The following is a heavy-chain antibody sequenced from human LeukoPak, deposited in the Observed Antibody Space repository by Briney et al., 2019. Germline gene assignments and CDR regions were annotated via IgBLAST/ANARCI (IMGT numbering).Heavy chain of an antibody. CDR1: GASITNEDFF. Sequence: PSETLSLTCAVTGASITNEDFFWGSIRQPPGKGLEWIGSIYYSGSTYYNPSLKSRVTISVDTSKTQFSLKLSCVTAADTAVYYCARGLKYYYDSSGYRYFDYWGQGTLVTVSS. J-gene: IGHJ4*02. D-gene: IGHD3-22*01. V-gene: IGHV4-39*07. CDR3: ARGLKYYYDSSGYRYFDY. CDR2: IYYSGST.